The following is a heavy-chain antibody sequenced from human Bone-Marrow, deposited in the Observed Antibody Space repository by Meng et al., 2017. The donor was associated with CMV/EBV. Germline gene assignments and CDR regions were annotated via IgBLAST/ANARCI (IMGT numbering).Heavy chain of an antibody. CDR1: GYTFTSYG. CDR2: IIPILGIA. CDR3: ARDLVWWEERGGAFDI. J-gene: IGHJ3*02. V-gene: IGHV1-69*04. Sequence: SVKVSCKASGYTFTSYGISWVRQAPGQGLEWMGRIIPILGIANYAQKFQGRVTITADKSTSTAYMELSSLRSEDTAVYYCARDLVWWEERGGAFDIWGQGTMVTVSS. D-gene: IGHD1-26*01.